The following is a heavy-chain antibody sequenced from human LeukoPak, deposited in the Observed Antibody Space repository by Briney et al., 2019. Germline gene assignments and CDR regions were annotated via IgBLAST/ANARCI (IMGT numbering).Heavy chain of an antibody. Sequence: GGSLRLSCAGSGFTFSSCAMSWVRQAPGQGLEWVSVISDSGDYTSYADSVRGRFTISTRNTLYLQMISLRPEDTAVYYCAKDTSIGKYCTNGVCSPFDYWGQGTLVTVSS. CDR3: AKDTSIGKYCTNGVCSPFDY. CDR1: GFTFSSCA. J-gene: IGHJ4*02. D-gene: IGHD2-8*01. V-gene: IGHV3-23*01. CDR2: ISDSGDYT.